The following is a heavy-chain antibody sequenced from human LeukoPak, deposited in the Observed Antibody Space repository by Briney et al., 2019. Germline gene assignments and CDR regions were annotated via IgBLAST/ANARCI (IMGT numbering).Heavy chain of an antibody. V-gene: IGHV3-15*01. Sequence: PGGSLRLSCAASGFXFSNAWISWVRQAPGKGLEWVGSIKSKTDGGTTDYAAPVKGRFTISRDDSKITLFLQMNSLKTEDTALYYCTSATPYCGADCAARVVDVWGQGTTVTVSS. CDR2: IKSKTDGGTT. D-gene: IGHD2-21*02. CDR3: TSATPYCGADCAARVVDV. J-gene: IGHJ6*02. CDR1: GFXFSNAW.